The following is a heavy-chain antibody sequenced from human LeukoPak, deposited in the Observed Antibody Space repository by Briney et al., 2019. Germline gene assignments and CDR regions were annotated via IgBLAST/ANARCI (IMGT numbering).Heavy chain of an antibody. Sequence: SQTLSLTCTVSGGSLSSSDHYWSWIRQPPGKGLEWIAYIYYSGTAYYNPSLKSRVSISVDTSKNPFSLKLSSVTAADTAVYYCARGDSSSWSFKIWGQGTLVTVSS. D-gene: IGHD6-13*01. CDR3: ARGDSSSWSFKI. CDR1: GGSLSSSDHY. V-gene: IGHV4-30-4*01. J-gene: IGHJ4*02. CDR2: IYYSGTA.